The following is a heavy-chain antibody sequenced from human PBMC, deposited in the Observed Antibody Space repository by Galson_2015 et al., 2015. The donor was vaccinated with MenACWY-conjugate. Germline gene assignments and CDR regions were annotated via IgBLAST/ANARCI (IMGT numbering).Heavy chain of an antibody. D-gene: IGHD3-16*01. J-gene: IGHJ5*02. V-gene: IGHV3-9*01. CDR1: GFTFDDYA. CDR3: AKLSTGGGA. CDR2: MSWNGGTI. Sequence: SLRLSCAASGFTFDDYAMHWVRQAPGKGLEWVSGMSWNGGTIGYADSVKGRFTISRDNAKNSLYLQMNSLRAEDTAFYYCAKLSTGGGAWGQGTLVTVSS.